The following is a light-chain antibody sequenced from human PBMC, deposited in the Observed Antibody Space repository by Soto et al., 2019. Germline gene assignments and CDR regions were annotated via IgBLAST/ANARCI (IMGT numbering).Light chain of an antibody. CDR3: QQFHSPALT. J-gene: IGKJ4*01. CDR2: DAS. V-gene: IGKV1-13*02. Sequence: AIQLTQSPSSLSASVGDRVTITCRASQGVRSALAWYQHKPGRGPRLLIYDASTLQSGVPSRFSGSGSGTDFTLTISSLQHEDFATYYCQQFHSPALTFGGGTKLE. CDR1: QGVRSA.